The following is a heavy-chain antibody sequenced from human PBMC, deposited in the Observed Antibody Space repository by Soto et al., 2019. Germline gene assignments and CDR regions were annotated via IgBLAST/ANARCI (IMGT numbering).Heavy chain of an antibody. J-gene: IGHJ6*02. CDR1: GFTFSSYW. V-gene: IGHV3-7*01. CDR3: ARVYPGSGWPYHYYGMDV. CDR2: IKQDGSEK. Sequence: EVQLVESGGGLVQPGGSLRLSCVESGFTFSSYWMSWVRQAPGKGLEWVANIKQDGSEKYYVDSVKDRFTISRDNAKNSLYLQMNSLRAEDSAVYYCARVYPGSGWPYHYYGMDVWGQGTTVTVSS. D-gene: IGHD6-19*01.